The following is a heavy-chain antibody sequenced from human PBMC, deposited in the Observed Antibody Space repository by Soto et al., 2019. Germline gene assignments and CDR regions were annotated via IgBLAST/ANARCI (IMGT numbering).Heavy chain of an antibody. CDR2: ISPAGDKT. V-gene: IGHV3-23*01. D-gene: IGHD6-19*01. Sequence: EVHLLESGGGVVQPGGTLKLSCAASGFGFSDYPMSWVRQAPGQGLEWVSGISPAGDKTYYADSVKGRFTISRDKSTTTLSLQSNSLRAEDTGVYYCAKLQWLEFGGDYWGQGTLVTVSS. J-gene: IGHJ4*02. CDR3: AKLQWLEFGGDY. CDR1: GFGFSDYP.